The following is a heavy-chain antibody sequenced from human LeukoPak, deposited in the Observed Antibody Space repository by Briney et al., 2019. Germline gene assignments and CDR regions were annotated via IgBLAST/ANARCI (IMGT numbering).Heavy chain of an antibody. CDR2: INGSRDTT. V-gene: IGHV3-23*01. Sequence: GGSLRRSCAASGFTCSNYTMTWVRPGPGKGLEWVSVINGSRDTTHYGDSVKGRFTISRDNSENTLFLQMNSLRDEDTAVYYCAREVDYGMDVWGKGTTVIVSS. J-gene: IGHJ6*04. CDR1: GFTCSNYT. CDR3: AREVDYGMDV. D-gene: IGHD1-26*01.